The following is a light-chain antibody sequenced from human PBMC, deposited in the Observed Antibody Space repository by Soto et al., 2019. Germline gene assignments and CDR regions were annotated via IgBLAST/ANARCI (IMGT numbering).Light chain of an antibody. CDR2: GIS. CDR3: QQYVTSSPRT. J-gene: IGKJ1*01. Sequence: EIVLTQSPGTLSLSPGERATLSCRASHTISSSYLAWYQQKPSQAPRLLMYGISRRATGIPDRFSGSGSGTDFTLTITRREPEEFAVYYCQQYVTSSPRTFGQGTKVEIK. V-gene: IGKV3-20*01. CDR1: HTISSSY.